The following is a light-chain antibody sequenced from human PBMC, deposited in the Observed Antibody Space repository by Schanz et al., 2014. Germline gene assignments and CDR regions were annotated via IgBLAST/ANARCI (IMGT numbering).Light chain of an antibody. V-gene: IGKV3-20*01. J-gene: IGKJ2*01. CDR2: DAS. CDR3: QQYGSSPQT. Sequence: EIVLTQSPGTLSLSPGERATLSCRASQRVTSNSLAWYQQKPGQAPRLLIYDASSRATGIPDRFSGSGSGTDFTLTISRLEPEDFAVYYCQQYGSSPQTFGQGTKLEIK. CDR1: QRVTSNS.